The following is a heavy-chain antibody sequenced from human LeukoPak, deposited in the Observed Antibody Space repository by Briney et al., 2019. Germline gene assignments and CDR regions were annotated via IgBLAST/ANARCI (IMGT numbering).Heavy chain of an antibody. V-gene: IGHV4-34*01. J-gene: IGHJ4*01. CDR2: IYYSGST. CDR3: ARDGYNYGLDRFDY. D-gene: IGHD5-18*01. Sequence: SETLSLTCAVYGGSFSGYYWSWIRQPPGKGLEWIGSIYYSGSTYYNPSLKSRVTISVDTSKNQFSLTLTSVTAADTAVYYCARDGYNYGLDRFDYWGHGTLVTVSS. CDR1: GGSFSGYY.